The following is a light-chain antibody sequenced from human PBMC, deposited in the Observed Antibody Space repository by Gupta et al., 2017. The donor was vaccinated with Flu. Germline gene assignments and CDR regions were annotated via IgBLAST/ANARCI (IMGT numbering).Light chain of an antibody. CDR3: SSYTRTTPVV. CDR1: SSDIGFYDF. J-gene: IGLJ2*01. V-gene: IGLV2-14*01. CDR2: EVS. Sequence: QSALTQPASVSGSPGQSITISCTGTSSDIGFYDFVSWYQQHPGKAPKLVIYEVSDRPSGVPDRFSGSKSGITASLTISGLQAEDEADYYCSSYTRTTPVVFGGGTRLTVV.